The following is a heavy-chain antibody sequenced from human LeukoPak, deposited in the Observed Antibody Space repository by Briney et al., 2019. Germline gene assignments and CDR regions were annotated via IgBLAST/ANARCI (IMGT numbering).Heavy chain of an antibody. CDR2: ISYDGSNK. J-gene: IGHJ3*02. Sequence: GRSLRLSCAASGFTFSSYGMHWVRQAPGKGLEWVAVISYDGSNKYYADSVKGRFTISRDNAKNSLYLQMNSLRAEDTAVYYCARGLYGEESAFDIWGQGTMVTVSS. D-gene: IGHD4-17*01. CDR3: ARGLYGEESAFDI. V-gene: IGHV3-30*03. CDR1: GFTFSSYG.